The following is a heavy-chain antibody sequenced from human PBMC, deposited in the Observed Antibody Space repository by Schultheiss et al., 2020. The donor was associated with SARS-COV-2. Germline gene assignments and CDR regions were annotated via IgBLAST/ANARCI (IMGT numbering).Heavy chain of an antibody. J-gene: IGHJ6*02. D-gene: IGHD3-16*01. V-gene: IGHV3-33*06. CDR3: AKGGRITFGGVPPHMDV. CDR2: IWYDGSNK. Sequence: GGSLRLSCAASGFTFSSYGMHWVRQAPGKGLEWVAVIWYDGSNKYYADSVKGRFTISRDNSKNTLYLQMNSLRAEDTAVYYCAKGGRITFGGVPPHMDVWGQGTTVTVSS. CDR1: GFTFSSYG.